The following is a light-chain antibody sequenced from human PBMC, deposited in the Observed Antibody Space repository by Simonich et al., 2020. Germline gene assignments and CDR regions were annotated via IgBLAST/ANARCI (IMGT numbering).Light chain of an antibody. CDR3: SSYTSSSTVV. V-gene: IGLV2-14*03. CDR1: SSDVGGYNY. J-gene: IGLJ2*01. CDR2: DVS. Sequence: QSALTQPASVSGSPGQSITISCTGTSSDVGGYNYVSWYQQHPVKAPKIMLSDVSNRPSGVSKRFAGSKSGNTASLTISGLQAEDEADYYCSSYTSSSTVVFGGGTKLTVL.